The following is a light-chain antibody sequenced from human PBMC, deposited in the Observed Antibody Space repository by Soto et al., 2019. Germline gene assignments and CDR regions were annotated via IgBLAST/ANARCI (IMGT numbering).Light chain of an antibody. Sequence: DIVLTQSPGTLSLSPGERATLFCRASQSVRGTSLAWYQQKNGQAPRLLIYDASSRATGIPDRFSGGGYGTDFNLIISSLETEDFAVYYCQQRSNWPITFGQGTRLEIK. CDR3: QQRSNWPIT. J-gene: IGKJ5*01. CDR1: QSVRGTS. CDR2: DAS. V-gene: IGKV3D-20*02.